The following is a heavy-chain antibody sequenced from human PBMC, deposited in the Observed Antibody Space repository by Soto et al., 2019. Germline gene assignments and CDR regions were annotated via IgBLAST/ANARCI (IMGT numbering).Heavy chain of an antibody. CDR1: GFTFSSYG. CDR3: AKDRRIAVAGTGWYYYYGMDV. J-gene: IGHJ6*02. V-gene: IGHV3-30*18. Sequence: PGGSLRLSCAASGFTFSSYGMHWVRQAPGKGLEWVAVISYDGSNKYYADSVKGRFTISRDNSRNTLYLQMNSLRAEDTAVYYCAKDRRIAVAGTGWYYYYGMDVWGQGTTVTVSS. D-gene: IGHD6-19*01. CDR2: ISYDGSNK.